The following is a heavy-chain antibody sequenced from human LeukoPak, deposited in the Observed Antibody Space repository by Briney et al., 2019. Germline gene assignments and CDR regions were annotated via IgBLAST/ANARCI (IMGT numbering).Heavy chain of an antibody. Sequence: GGSLRLSCAASGFTFSSYGMHWVRQAPGKGLEWVAVIWYDGSNKYYADSVKGRFTISRDNSKNTLYLQMNSLRAEDTAVYYRARDLADYYDSSGYYFDYWGQGTLVTVSS. CDR1: GFTFSSYG. V-gene: IGHV3-33*01. CDR2: IWYDGSNK. D-gene: IGHD3-22*01. J-gene: IGHJ4*02. CDR3: ARDLADYYDSSGYYFDY.